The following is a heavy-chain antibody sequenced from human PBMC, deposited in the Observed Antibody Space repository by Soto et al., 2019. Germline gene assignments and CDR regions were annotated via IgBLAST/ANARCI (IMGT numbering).Heavy chain of an antibody. V-gene: IGHV1-69*06. CDR3: ARRRRVRYSSGWHDYYYYGMDV. Sequence: GASVKVSCKASGGTFSSYAISWVRQAPGQGLEWMGGIIPIFGTANYAQKFQGRVTITADKSTGTAYMELSSLRSEDTAVYYCARRRRVRYSSGWHDYYYYGMDVWGQGSTVTVSS. CDR1: GGTFSSYA. J-gene: IGHJ6*02. D-gene: IGHD6-19*01. CDR2: IIPIFGTA.